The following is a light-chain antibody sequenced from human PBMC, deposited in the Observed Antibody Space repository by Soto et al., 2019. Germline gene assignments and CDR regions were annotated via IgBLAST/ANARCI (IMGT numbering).Light chain of an antibody. CDR3: GTWDSSLSAVV. CDR1: ISNIGNNY. J-gene: IGLJ2*01. CDR2: DND. Sequence: QSVLTQPPSVSAAPGQTVTISCSGGISNIGNNYVSWYQQVPGTAPKLLIKDNDKRPSEIPDRFSGSKSGTSATLDITGLQTGDEANYYCGTWDSSLSAVVFDGGTKLTVL. V-gene: IGLV1-51*01.